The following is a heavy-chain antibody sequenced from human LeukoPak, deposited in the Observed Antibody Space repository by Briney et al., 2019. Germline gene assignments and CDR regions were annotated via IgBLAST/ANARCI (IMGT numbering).Heavy chain of an antibody. CDR1: GGSISSSSYY. Sequence: SETLSLTCTVSGGSISSSSYYWGWIRQPPGKGLEWIGSIYHSGSTYYNPSLKSRVTISVDTSKNQFSLKLSSVTAADTAVYYCARGFFGPPYWGQGTLVTVSS. D-gene: IGHD3-10*01. V-gene: IGHV4-39*07. CDR3: ARGFFGPPY. J-gene: IGHJ4*02. CDR2: IYHSGST.